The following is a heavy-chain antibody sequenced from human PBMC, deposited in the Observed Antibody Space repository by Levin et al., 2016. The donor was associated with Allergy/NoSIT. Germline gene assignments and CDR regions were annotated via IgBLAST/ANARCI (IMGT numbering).Heavy chain of an antibody. CDR2: IGTAGDT. D-gene: IGHD3-22*01. CDR1: GFTFSSYD. CDR3: ARVRYYYDSSGYYRNWYFDL. J-gene: IGHJ2*01. Sequence: GGSLRLSCAASGFTFSSYDMHWVRQATGKGLEWVSAIGTAGDTYYPGSVKGRFTISRENAKNSLYLQMNSLRAGDTAVYYCARVRYYYDSSGYYRNWYFDLWGRGTLVTVSS. V-gene: IGHV3-13*04.